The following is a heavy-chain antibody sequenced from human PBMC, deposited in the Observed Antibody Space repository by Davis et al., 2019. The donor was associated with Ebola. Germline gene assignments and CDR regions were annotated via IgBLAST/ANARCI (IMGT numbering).Heavy chain of an antibody. Sequence: SETLSLTCTVYGGSFSGYYWSWIRQPPGKGLEWIGEINHSGSTNYNPSLKSRVTISVDTSKNQFSLKLSSVTAADTAVYYCARRIDYWGQGTLVTVSS. J-gene: IGHJ4*02. V-gene: IGHV4-34*01. CDR2: INHSGST. CDR1: GGSFSGYY. D-gene: IGHD2/OR15-2a*01. CDR3: ARRIDY.